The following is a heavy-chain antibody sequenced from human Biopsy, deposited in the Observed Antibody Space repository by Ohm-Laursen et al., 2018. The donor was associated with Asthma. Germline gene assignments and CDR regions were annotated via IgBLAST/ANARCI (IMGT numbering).Heavy chain of an antibody. Sequence: SLRPSCTASGFVFSQSGMHWVRQAPGKGLEWVALISSDGHNKYYKDSVKGRFTISRDNSKLRLYLEINSLRVEDSAVYYCARESGQDSGGTGAFDRWGQGIMVAVSS. J-gene: IGHJ3*02. CDR1: GFVFSQSG. D-gene: IGHD4-23*01. V-gene: IGHV3-30*03. CDR2: ISSDGHNK. CDR3: ARESGQDSGGTGAFDR.